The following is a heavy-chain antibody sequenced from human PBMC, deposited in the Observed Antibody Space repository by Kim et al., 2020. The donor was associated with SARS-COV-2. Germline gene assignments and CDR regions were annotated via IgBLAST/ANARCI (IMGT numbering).Heavy chain of an antibody. D-gene: IGHD6-19*01. Sequence: SETLSLTCGVSGGSVSSTLYYWGWIRQPPGKGLEWIASIYYSGTTDYNPSLRSRVAMSVDTSKNQFSLKLSSVSATDTAVYYCVRHMAGTGFSFDYWGRGTLVT. CDR2: IYYSGTT. J-gene: IGHJ4*02. CDR3: VRHMAGTGFSFDY. V-gene: IGHV4-39*01. CDR1: GGSVSSTLYY.